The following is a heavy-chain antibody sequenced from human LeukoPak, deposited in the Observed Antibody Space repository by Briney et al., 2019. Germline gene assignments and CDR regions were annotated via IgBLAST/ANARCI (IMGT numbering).Heavy chain of an antibody. Sequence: SETLSLTCAVYGGSFSGYYWSWIRQPPGKGLEWIGEINHSGSTNYNPSLKSRVTISVDTSKNQFSLKLSSVTAADTAVYYCARGLRLMSYATDIWGQGTMVTVSS. D-gene: IGHD2-2*01. J-gene: IGHJ3*02. CDR2: INHSGST. CDR1: GGSFSGYY. V-gene: IGHV4-34*01. CDR3: ARGLRLMSYATDI.